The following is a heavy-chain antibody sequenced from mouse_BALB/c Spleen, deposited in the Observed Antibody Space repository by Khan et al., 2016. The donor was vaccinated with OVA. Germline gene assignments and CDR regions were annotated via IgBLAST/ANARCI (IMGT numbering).Heavy chain of an antibody. CDR2: INPYNDGA. CDR1: GYTFISYV. CDR3: AKQGNRYERFFDI. V-gene: IGHV1S136*01. D-gene: IGHD2-14*01. Sequence: VQLQQSGPELVKPGASVKLSCKASGYTFISYVMHWVKQKPGQGLEWIGYINPYNDGAKYNEKFKGKATLTSDKSSSTADMELNSLTSEDSTVYYCAKQGNRYERFFDIWGQGTTLTVAS. J-gene: IGHJ2*01.